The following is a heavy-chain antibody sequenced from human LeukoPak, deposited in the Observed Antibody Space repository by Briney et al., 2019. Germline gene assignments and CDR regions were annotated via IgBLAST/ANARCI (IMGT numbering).Heavy chain of an antibody. Sequence: GGSLRLSCAASGFTFSSYGMHWVRQAPGKGLEWVAVIWYDGSNKYYADSVKGRFTISRDNSKNTLYLQMNSLRAEDTVVYYCARAGTTVILDYWGQGTLVTVSS. D-gene: IGHD4-17*01. J-gene: IGHJ4*02. CDR1: GFTFSSYG. CDR3: ARAGTTVILDY. CDR2: IWYDGSNK. V-gene: IGHV3-33*01.